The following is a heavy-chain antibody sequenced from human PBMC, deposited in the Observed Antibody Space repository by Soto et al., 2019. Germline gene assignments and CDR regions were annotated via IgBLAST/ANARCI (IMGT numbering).Heavy chain of an antibody. D-gene: IGHD6-6*01. CDR1: GYTFSRYA. CDR3: AKRSSSSTFDY. V-gene: IGHV3-23*01. J-gene: IGHJ4*02. Sequence: EAKLLESGGGLVQPGESLRLSCAASGYTFSRYAMSWVRQAPGKGLEWVSVISGSDDSTYYADSVKGRFTISRDNSKNTLYLQMNSLRAEDTAVYYCAKRSSSSTFDYWGQGTLVTVSS. CDR2: ISGSDDST.